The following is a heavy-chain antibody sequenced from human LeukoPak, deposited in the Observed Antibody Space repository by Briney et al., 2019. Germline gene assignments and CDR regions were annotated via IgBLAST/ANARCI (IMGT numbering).Heavy chain of an antibody. J-gene: IGHJ6*03. CDR1: GGSISSYY. Sequence: SETLSLTCTASGGSISSYYWSWIRQPAGKGLEWIGRIYTSGSTNYNPSLKSRVTMSVDTSKNQFSLKLSSVTAADTAVYYCAREAPDIVVVPAAIVGPPSYYYYMDVWGKGTTVTVSS. CDR2: IYTSGST. D-gene: IGHD2-2*01. CDR3: AREAPDIVVVPAAIVGPPSYYYYMDV. V-gene: IGHV4-4*07.